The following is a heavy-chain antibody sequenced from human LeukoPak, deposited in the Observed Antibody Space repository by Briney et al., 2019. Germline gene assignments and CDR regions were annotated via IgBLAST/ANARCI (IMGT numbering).Heavy chain of an antibody. CDR1: GYTFTGYY. V-gene: IGHV1-2*02. Sequence: ASVKVSCKASGYTFTGYYMHWVRQAPGQGLEWMGWINPNSGGTNYAQKFQGRVTMTRDTSISTAYMELSRLRSDDTAVYYCARDLGYCDSSGYPTEVYWGQGTLVTVSS. CDR3: ARDLGYCDSSGYPTEVY. J-gene: IGHJ4*02. D-gene: IGHD3-22*01. CDR2: INPNSGGT.